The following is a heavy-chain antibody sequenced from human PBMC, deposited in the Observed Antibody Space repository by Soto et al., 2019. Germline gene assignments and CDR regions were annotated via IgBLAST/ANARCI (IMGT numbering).Heavy chain of an antibody. Sequence: QVQLQESGPGLVKPSETLSLTCTVSGGSVSSDTYYWSWIRQPPGKGLEWIGYISYTGSTNYNPSLKIRVTTSVDTSKNQFSLKLSSVTAADTAVYYCATTTLAWYLDLWGRGTLVTVSS. J-gene: IGHJ2*01. CDR3: ATTTLAWYLDL. CDR2: ISYTGST. V-gene: IGHV4-61*01. D-gene: IGHD1-7*01. CDR1: GGSVSSDTYY.